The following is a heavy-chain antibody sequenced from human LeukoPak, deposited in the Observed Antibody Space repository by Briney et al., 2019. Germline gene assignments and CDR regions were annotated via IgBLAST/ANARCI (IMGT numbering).Heavy chain of an antibody. CDR3: TRSVVVPAATYYYYYYMDV. D-gene: IGHD2-2*01. Sequence: PGGYLKLSCAASGFTFSGSAMHWVRQASGKGLEWVGRIRSKANSYATAYAASVKGRFTISRDDSKNTAYLQMNSLKTEDTAVYYCTRSVVVPAATYYYYYYMDVWGKGTTVTVSS. CDR2: IRSKANSYAT. V-gene: IGHV3-73*01. J-gene: IGHJ6*03. CDR1: GFTFSGSA.